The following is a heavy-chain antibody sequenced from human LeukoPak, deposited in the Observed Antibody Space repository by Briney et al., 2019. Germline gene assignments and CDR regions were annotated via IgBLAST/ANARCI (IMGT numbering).Heavy chain of an antibody. V-gene: IGHV1-46*01. J-gene: IGHJ5*02. CDR2: IDPSGGAP. CDR1: AYTFSKYL. CDR3: ARDLGLRGVTNWFDP. D-gene: IGHD3-10*01. Sequence: ASVKLSCKASAYTFSKYLIHWERQAPGQGLGWMGIIDPSGGAPGYAQKFQGIVTMTSDTSTSTVYLELSSLRSEDTAIYYCARDLGLRGVTNWFDPWGQGTLVTVSS.